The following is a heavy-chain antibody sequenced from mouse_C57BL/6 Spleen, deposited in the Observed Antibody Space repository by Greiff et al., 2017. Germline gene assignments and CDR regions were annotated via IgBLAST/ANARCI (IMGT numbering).Heavy chain of an antibody. Sequence: VQLQQSDAELVKPGASVKISCKVSGYTFTDHTIHWMKQRPEQGLEWIGYIYPRDGSTKYNEKFKGKATLTADKSSSTAYMQLNSLTSEDSAVYFCAREGGVLRMDYAMDYWGQGTSVTVSS. V-gene: IGHV1-78*01. J-gene: IGHJ4*01. D-gene: IGHD1-1*01. CDR3: AREGGVLRMDYAMDY. CDR2: IYPRDGST. CDR1: GYTFTDHT.